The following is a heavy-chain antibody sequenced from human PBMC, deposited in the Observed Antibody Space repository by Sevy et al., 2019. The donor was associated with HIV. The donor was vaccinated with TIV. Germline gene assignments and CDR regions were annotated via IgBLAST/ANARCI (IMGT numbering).Heavy chain of an antibody. Sequence: SETLSLTCTVSGESVNKAAYYWNWIRQSPGKGLAWVGYIYYSGNTYYNPSLNDRLDMSIDTSKNEFSLLMYSVTAADTAVYYCVRSRVWFEELSWGQGILVTVSS. CDR2: IYYSGNT. V-gene: IGHV4-30-4*01. J-gene: IGHJ4*02. CDR1: GESVNKAAYY. CDR3: VRSRVWFEELS. D-gene: IGHD3-10*01.